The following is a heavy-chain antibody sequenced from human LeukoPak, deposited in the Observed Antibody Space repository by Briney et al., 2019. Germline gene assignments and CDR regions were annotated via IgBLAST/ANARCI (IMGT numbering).Heavy chain of an antibody. CDR2: INHSGST. J-gene: IGHJ5*02. V-gene: IGHV4-34*01. CDR1: GGSFSGYY. Sequence: PSETLSLTCAVYGGSFSGYYWSWIRQPPGKGLEWIGEINHSGSTNYTPSLKSRVTISVDTSKNQFSLKLKSVTAADTAVYYCARGPLRSGYYRPNWFDPWGQGTLVTVPS. CDR3: ARGPLRSGYYRPNWFDP. D-gene: IGHD3-3*01.